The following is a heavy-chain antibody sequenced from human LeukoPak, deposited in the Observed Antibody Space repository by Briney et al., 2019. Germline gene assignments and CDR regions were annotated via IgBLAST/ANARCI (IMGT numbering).Heavy chain of an antibody. V-gene: IGHV4-59*01. CDR1: GGSISSYY. D-gene: IGHD3-10*01. CDR2: IYYSGST. Sequence: SETLSLTCTVSGGSISSYYWSWIRQPPGKGLEWIGYIYYSGSTNYNPSLKSRVTISVDTSKNQFSLKLSSVTAADTAVYYCARFVTRRGVFDYWGQGTLVTVSS. CDR3: ARFVTRRGVFDY. J-gene: IGHJ4*02.